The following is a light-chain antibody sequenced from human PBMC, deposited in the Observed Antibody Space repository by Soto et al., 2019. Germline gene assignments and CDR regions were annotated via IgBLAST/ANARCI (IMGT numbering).Light chain of an antibody. CDR2: SNH. J-gene: IGLJ1*01. CDR1: GSNIGGNF. CDR3: SSYTSSSTRV. Sequence: QSVLTQPPSASGTPGQRVTISCSGGGSNIGGNFVYWYQQLPGAAPTLLIHSNHQRPSGVPDRFSGSKSGTSASLDISGLQAEDEADYYCSSYTSSSTRVFGTGTKLTVL. V-gene: IGLV1-44*01.